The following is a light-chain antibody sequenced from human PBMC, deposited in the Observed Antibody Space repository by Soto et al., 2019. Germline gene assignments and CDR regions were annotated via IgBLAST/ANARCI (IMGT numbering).Light chain of an antibody. CDR3: QQYNNWRRT. CDR1: QSVSSN. J-gene: IGKJ1*01. CDR2: GAS. V-gene: IGKV3-15*01. Sequence: EIVMTQSPATLSVSPGERATLSCRASQSVSSNLAWYQQKPGQAPRLLIYGASTRATGIPARFSGSGSGTEFTLTISGLQSEDFAVYYCQQYNNWRRTFGQGTKV.